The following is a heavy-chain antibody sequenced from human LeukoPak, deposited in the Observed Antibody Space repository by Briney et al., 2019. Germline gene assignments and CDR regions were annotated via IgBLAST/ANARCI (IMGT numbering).Heavy chain of an antibody. CDR1: GGSFSGYY. Sequence: SETLSLTCAVYGGSFSGYYWSWIRQPPGKGLEWIGEINHSGSTNYNPSLKSRVTISVDTSKNRFSLKLSSVTAADTAVYYCARRRPYYYDSSGHDYWGQGTLVTVSS. CDR2: INHSGST. J-gene: IGHJ4*02. V-gene: IGHV4-34*01. CDR3: ARRRPYYYDSSGHDY. D-gene: IGHD3-22*01.